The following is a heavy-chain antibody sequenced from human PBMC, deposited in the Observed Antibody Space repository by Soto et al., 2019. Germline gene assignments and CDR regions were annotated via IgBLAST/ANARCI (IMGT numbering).Heavy chain of an antibody. J-gene: IGHJ5*02. CDR3: ARDAFCGSGTCRVGHWFDP. V-gene: IGHV4-34*01. CDR2: VNHRGSA. D-gene: IGHD2-21*01. CDR1: GGPFSGVY. Sequence: SETLSLTCAVSGGPFSGVYWSWVRQPPGKGLEWIGGVNHRGSANYNPSLESRATMSVDTSKNQFSLKLTSVTAADSAVYYCARDAFCGSGTCRVGHWFDPWGQGTLVTVSS.